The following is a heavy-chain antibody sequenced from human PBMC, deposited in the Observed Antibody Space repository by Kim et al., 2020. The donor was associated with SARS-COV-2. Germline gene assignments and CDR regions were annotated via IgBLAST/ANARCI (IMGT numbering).Heavy chain of an antibody. J-gene: IGHJ4*02. D-gene: IGHD1-1*01. Sequence: PSPRSRVTISVDTSKNQFSLKLSSVTAADTAVYYCARPGDGKRNRGRFDYWGQGTLVTVAS. V-gene: IGHV4-34*01. CDR3: ARPGDGKRNRGRFDY.